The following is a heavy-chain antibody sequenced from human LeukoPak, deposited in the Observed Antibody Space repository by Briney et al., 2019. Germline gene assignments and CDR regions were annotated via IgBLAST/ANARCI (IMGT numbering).Heavy chain of an antibody. Sequence: GGSLRLSCAASGFTFSGYDMNWVRQAPGKGLEWVSSISGSSSYIYYADSMKGRFTISRDNGKKSLYLQMNSLRAEDTAVYYCARDSAERDYGDYSYFDYWGQGTLVTVSS. CDR2: ISGSSSYI. CDR3: ARDSAERDYGDYSYFDY. J-gene: IGHJ4*02. CDR1: GFTFSGYD. V-gene: IGHV3-21*01. D-gene: IGHD4-17*01.